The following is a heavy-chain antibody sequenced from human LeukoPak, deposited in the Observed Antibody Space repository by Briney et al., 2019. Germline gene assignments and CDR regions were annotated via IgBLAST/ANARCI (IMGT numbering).Heavy chain of an antibody. CDR1: GGTFSSYA. V-gene: IGHV1-69*13. D-gene: IGHD2-21*01. Sequence: VQVSCKASGGTFSSYAISWVRQAPGQGLEWMGGIIPIFGTANYAQKFQGRVTITADESTSTAYMELSSLRSEDTAVYYCARAGYCGGDCYARAWFDPWGQGTLVTVSS. CDR3: ARAGYCGGDCYARAWFDP. CDR2: IIPIFGTA. J-gene: IGHJ5*02.